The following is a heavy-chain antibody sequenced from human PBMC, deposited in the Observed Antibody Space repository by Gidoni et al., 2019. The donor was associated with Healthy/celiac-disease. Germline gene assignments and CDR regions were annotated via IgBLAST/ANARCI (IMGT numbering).Heavy chain of an antibody. Sequence: QVQRVESGGGVVQHGRSLRLSCAASGFTFSSYAMHWVRQASGKGLELVAVISYYGSNKYYADYVKGRFTISRDNSKNTLYLQMNSLRAEDTAVYYCVSQWLSYYYYGMDVWGQGTTVTVSS. J-gene: IGHJ6*02. D-gene: IGHD6-19*01. CDR3: VSQWLSYYYYGMDV. CDR1: GFTFSSYA. V-gene: IGHV3-30-3*01. CDR2: ISYYGSNK.